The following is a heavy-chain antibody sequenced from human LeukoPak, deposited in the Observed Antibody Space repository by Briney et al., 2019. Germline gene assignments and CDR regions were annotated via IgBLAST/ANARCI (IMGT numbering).Heavy chain of an antibody. CDR3: ARVYYYGSGSYYYYYYGMDV. V-gene: IGHV4-34*01. CDR1: GGSFSGYY. D-gene: IGHD3-10*01. J-gene: IGHJ6*02. Sequence: SETLSLTCAVYGGSFSGYYWSWIRQPPGKGLEWIGEINHSGSTNYNPSLKSRVTISVDTSKNQFSLKLSSVTAADTAVYYCARVYYYGSGSYYYYYYGMDVWGQGTTVTVSS. CDR2: INHSGST.